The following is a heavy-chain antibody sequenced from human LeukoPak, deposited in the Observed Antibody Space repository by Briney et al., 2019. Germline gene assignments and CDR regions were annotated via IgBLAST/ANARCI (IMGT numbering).Heavy chain of an antibody. J-gene: IGHJ4*02. Sequence: GASVKVSCKASGYTFTSYYKHWVRQAPGQGLEWMGIINPSGGSTSYAQKFQGRVTMTRDTSTSTVYMELSSLRSEDTAVYYCARDESRGYCSSTSCYADYWGQGTLVTVSS. CDR3: ARDESRGYCSSTSCYADY. V-gene: IGHV1-46*01. CDR1: GYTFTSYY. D-gene: IGHD2-2*01. CDR2: INPSGGST.